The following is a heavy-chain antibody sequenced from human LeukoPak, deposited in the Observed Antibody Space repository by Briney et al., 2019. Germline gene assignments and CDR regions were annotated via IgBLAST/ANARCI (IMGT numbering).Heavy chain of an antibody. D-gene: IGHD2-2*01. CDR2: ISAYNGNT. J-gene: IGHJ6*02. Sequence: ASVKVSCKASGYTFTSYGISWVRQAPGQGLEWMGWISAYNGNTNYAQKLQGRVTMTTDTSTSTAYMELRSLRSDDTAVYYCARDTRYCSSTSCPFYYYYYGMDVWGQGTTVTVSS. CDR1: GYTFTSYG. CDR3: ARDTRYCSSTSCPFYYYYYGMDV. V-gene: IGHV1-18*01.